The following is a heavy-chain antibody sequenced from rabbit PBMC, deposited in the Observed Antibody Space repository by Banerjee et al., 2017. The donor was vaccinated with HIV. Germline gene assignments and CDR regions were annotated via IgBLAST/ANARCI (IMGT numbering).Heavy chain of an antibody. V-gene: IGHV1S45*01. J-gene: IGHJ3*01. CDR3: ARDGTGGSYFAL. CDR2: IDTNDGDT. Sequence: LEESGGGLVKPGGSLTLTCTASGFSFSSNWICWVRQAPGKGLEWIACIDTNDGDTDYANWPKGRFTISKTSSTTVTLQMTSLTAADTATYFCARDGTGGSYFALWGQGTLVTVS. D-gene: IGHD8-1*01. CDR1: GFSFSSNW.